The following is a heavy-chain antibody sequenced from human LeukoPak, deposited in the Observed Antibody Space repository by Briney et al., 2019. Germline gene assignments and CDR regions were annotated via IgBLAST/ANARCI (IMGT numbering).Heavy chain of an antibody. CDR3: AGRYNWNYDWFDP. V-gene: IGHV1-69*05. D-gene: IGHD1-7*01. CDR2: IIPIFGTA. J-gene: IGHJ5*02. Sequence: SVKVSCKASGGTFSSYAISWVRQAPGQGLEWMGRIIPIFGTANYAQKFQGRVTITTDESTSTAYMELSSLRSEDTAVYYCAGRYNWNYDWFDPWGQGTLVTVSS. CDR1: GGTFSSYA.